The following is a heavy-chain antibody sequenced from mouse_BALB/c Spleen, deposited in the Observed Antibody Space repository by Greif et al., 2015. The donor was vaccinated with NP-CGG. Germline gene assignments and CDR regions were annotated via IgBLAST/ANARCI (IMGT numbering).Heavy chain of an antibody. Sequence: VQVVESAAELARPGASVKMSCKASGYTFTSYTMHWVKQRPGQGLEWIGYINPSSGYTEYNQKFKDKTTLTADKSSSTAYMQLSSLTSEDSAVYYCARGTGTFAYWGQGTLVTVSA. J-gene: IGHJ3*01. CDR3: ARGTGTFAY. CDR1: GYTFTSYT. CDR2: INPSSGYT. D-gene: IGHD4-1*01. V-gene: IGHV1-4*02.